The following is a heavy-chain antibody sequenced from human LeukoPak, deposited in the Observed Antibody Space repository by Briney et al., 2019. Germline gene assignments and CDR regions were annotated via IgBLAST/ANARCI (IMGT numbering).Heavy chain of an antibody. V-gene: IGHV3-33*01. CDR3: ARVFSNPTGNDY. J-gene: IGHJ4*02. D-gene: IGHD1-1*01. CDR2: IWYDGSNK. CDR1: GSTFSAYG. Sequence: PGGSLRLSCAASGSTFSAYGMHWVRQAPGKGLEWVAVIWYDGSNKYYADSVKGRFTVSRDNSKSTLYLQMDSLRAEDTAVYYCARVFSNPTGNDYWGQGTLVTVSS.